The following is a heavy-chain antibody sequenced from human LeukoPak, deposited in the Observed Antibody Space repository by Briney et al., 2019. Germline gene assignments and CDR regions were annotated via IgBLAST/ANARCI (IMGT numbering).Heavy chain of an antibody. Sequence: SETLSLTCTGSGGSISSYYWSWIRQPPGKGLEWIGYIYYSGSTNYNPSLKSRVTISVDTSKNQFSLKLSSVTAADTAVYYCARDVWGGYFDYWGQGTLVTVSS. J-gene: IGHJ4*02. V-gene: IGHV4-59*01. D-gene: IGHD3-16*01. CDR2: IYYSGST. CDR1: GGSISSYY. CDR3: ARDVWGGYFDY.